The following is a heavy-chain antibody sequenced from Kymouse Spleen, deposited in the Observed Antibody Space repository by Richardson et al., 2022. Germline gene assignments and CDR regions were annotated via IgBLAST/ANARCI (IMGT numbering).Heavy chain of an antibody. CDR2: IYHSGST. CDR1: GGSISSSNW. CDR3: ARGSYYYDSSGYYLSYYYYGMDV. Sequence: QVQLQESGPGLVKPSGTLSLTCAVSGGSISSSNWWSWVRQPPGKGLEWIGEIYHSGSTNYNPSLKSRVTISVDKSKNQFSLKLSSVTAADTAVYYCARGSYYYDSSGYYLSYYYYGMDVWGQGTTVTVSS. D-gene: IGHD3-22*01. V-gene: IGHV4-4*02. J-gene: IGHJ6*02.